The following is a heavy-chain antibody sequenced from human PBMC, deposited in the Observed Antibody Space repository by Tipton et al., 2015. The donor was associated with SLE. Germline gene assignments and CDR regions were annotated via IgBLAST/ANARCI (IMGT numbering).Heavy chain of an antibody. CDR2: IKEDGVEQ. J-gene: IGHJ4*02. CDR3: ASLRFYGDYDLGR. Sequence: GSLRLSCVGSGFNFTKYRMSWIRQAPGKGLQWVAHIKEDGVEQFYADSVKGRLTISRDNAKSSLFLQLNSLRVDDTAIYYCASLRFYGDYDLGRWGQGALVTVSS. V-gene: IGHV3-7*01. CDR1: GFNFTKYR. D-gene: IGHD4-17*01.